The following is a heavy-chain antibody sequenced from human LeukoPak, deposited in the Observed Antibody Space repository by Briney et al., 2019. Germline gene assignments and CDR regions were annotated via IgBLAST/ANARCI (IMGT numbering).Heavy chain of an antibody. J-gene: IGHJ4*02. D-gene: IGHD6-13*01. V-gene: IGHV3-30-3*01. CDR3: ARGITAASGVFDY. CDR1: GFTFSSYA. CDR2: ISYDGSNK. Sequence: PGGSLRLSCAASGFTFSSYAMHWVRQAPGKGLEWVAVISYDGSNKYYADSVKDRFTISRDNSKNTLYLQMNSLRAEDTAVYYCARGITAASGVFDYWGQGTLVTVSS.